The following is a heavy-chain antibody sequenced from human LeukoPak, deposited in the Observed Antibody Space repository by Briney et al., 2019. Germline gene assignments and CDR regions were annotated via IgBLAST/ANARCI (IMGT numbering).Heavy chain of an antibody. D-gene: IGHD3-9*01. J-gene: IGHJ4*02. CDR1: GFTFSNFF. V-gene: IGHV3-33*01. CDR2: IWYDGSKA. Sequence: GGSLRLSCAASGFTFSNFFMHWVRQAPGKGLVWVGLIWYDGSKAYYVDSVKGRFTISRDNSKDTVYLQMNSLRAEDTAVYHCARARLGTVTGYHFDYWGQGIPVTVSS. CDR3: ARARLGTVTGYHFDY.